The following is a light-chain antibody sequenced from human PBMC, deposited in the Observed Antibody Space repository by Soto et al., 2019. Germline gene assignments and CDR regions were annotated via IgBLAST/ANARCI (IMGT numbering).Light chain of an antibody. CDR2: TAS. J-gene: IGKJ1*01. CDR1: QTIKSY. Sequence: DIQMTQSPSSLSASVGDRVIITCRASQTIKSYLHWYQQKPGKAPKVLISTASNLESGVPSRFSGGGSGTDFTLTISSLQPEDFATYYCQQTYSAPRTFGQGTKVDIK. CDR3: QQTYSAPRT. V-gene: IGKV1-39*01.